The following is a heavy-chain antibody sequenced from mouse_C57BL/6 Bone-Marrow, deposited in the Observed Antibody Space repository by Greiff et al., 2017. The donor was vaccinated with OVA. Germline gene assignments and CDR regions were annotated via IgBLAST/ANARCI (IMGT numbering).Heavy chain of an antibody. Sequence: QVQLQQSGAELARPGASVKLSCKASGYTFTSYGISWVKQRTGQGLEWIGEIYPRSGNTYYNEKFKGKATLTADKSSSTAYMEVRSLTSEDSAVDVCATAQATLYAMDYWGQGTSVTVSS. CDR3: ATAQATLYAMDY. CDR1: GYTFTSYG. J-gene: IGHJ4*01. CDR2: IYPRSGNT. D-gene: IGHD3-2*02. V-gene: IGHV1-81*01.